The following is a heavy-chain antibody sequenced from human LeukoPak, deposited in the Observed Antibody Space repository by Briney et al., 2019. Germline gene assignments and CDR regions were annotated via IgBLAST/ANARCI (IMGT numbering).Heavy chain of an antibody. D-gene: IGHD1-26*01. CDR3: AKANGSYLNYYYYGMDV. V-gene: IGHV3-21*01. CDR2: ISSSSSYI. CDR1: GFTFSSYS. J-gene: IGHJ6*02. Sequence: GGSLRLSCAASGFTFSSYSMNWVRQAPGKGLEWVSSISSSSSYIYYADSVKGRFTISRDNAKNSLYLQMNSLRAEDTAVYYCAKANGSYLNYYYYGMDVWGQGTTVTVSS.